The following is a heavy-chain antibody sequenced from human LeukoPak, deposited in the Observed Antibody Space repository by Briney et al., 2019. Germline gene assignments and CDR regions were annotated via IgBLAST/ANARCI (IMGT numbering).Heavy chain of an antibody. V-gene: IGHV4-61*02. CDR3: ARDYYGSGSYFGGFDY. J-gene: IGHJ4*02. CDR1: GGSISSGSYY. CDR2: IYTSGST. Sequence: SETLSLTCTVSGGSISSGSYYWSWIRQPAGKGLEWIGRIYTSGSTSYNPSLKSRVTISVDTSKNQFSLKLSSVTAADTAVYYCARDYYGSGSYFGGFDYWGQGTLVTVSS. D-gene: IGHD3-10*01.